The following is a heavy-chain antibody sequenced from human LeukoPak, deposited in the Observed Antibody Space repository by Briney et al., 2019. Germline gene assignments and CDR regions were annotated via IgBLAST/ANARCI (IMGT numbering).Heavy chain of an antibody. V-gene: IGHV3-23*01. Sequence: PGGTLRLSCAAPGLTFSSYAMSWVRHAPGKGLEWGSAISGSGSSTYDADAVQGRFTISRANSKNTLYLQMTSLRAECTAVYYCAKGRVAATPPMVVVIGSFDYWGQGTLVTVSS. D-gene: IGHD2-15*01. CDR3: AKGRVAATPPMVVVIGSFDY. J-gene: IGHJ4*02. CDR2: ISGSGSST. CDR1: GLTFSSYA.